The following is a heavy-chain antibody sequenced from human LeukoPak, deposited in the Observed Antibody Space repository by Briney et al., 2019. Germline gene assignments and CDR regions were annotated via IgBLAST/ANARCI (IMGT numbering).Heavy chain of an antibody. V-gene: IGHV4-59*08. D-gene: IGHD2-15*01. CDR3: ARAKNCSGGSCYVGYYYYYGMDV. J-gene: IGHJ6*02. CDR1: GGSISSYY. CDR2: IYYSGST. Sequence: PGTLSLTCTVSGGSISSYYWSWIRQPPGKGLEWIGYIYYSGSTNYNPSLKSRVTISVDTSKNQFSLKLSSVTAADTAVYYCARAKNCSGGSCYVGYYYYYGMDVWGQGTTVTVS.